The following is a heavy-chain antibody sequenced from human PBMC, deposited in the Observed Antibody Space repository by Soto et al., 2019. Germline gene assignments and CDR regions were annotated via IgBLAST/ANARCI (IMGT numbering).Heavy chain of an antibody. CDR3: ARDRVLRFLEWSEYGMDV. J-gene: IGHJ6*02. CDR1: GFTFSSYS. Sequence: GGSLRLSCAASGFTFSSYSMNWVRQAPGKGLEWVSSISSSSSYIYYADSVKGRFTISRDNAKNSLYLQMNSLRAEDTAVYYCARDRVLRFLEWSEYGMDVWGQGTTVTVSS. CDR2: ISSSSSYI. V-gene: IGHV3-21*01. D-gene: IGHD3-3*01.